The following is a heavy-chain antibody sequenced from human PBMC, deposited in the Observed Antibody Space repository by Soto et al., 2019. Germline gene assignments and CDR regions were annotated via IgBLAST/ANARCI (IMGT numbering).Heavy chain of an antibody. V-gene: IGHV3-23*01. CDR1: GFRFSSYS. CDR2: ITATGDRT. D-gene: IGHD3-22*01. CDR3: ATMNGYFEY. J-gene: IGHJ4*02. Sequence: PGGSLRLSCADSGFRFSSYSMSWVRQTPGKGLEWVAAITATGDRTYYADSVTGRFTTSRDNSKKTHYLQMTSLRAEDTAMYYCATMNGYFEYWGQGTPVTVS.